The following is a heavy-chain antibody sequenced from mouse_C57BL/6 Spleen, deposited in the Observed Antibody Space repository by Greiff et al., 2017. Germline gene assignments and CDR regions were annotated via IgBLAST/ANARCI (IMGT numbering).Heavy chain of an antibody. Sequence: VMLVESGPGLVAPSQSLSITCTVSGFSLTSYAISWVRQPPGKGLEWLGVIWTGGGTNYNSALKSRLSISKDNSKSQVFLKMNSLQTDDTARYYCATYSTGRKDAMDYWGQGTSVTVSS. J-gene: IGHJ4*01. V-gene: IGHV2-9-1*01. CDR2: IWTGGGT. CDR3: ATYSTGRKDAMDY. D-gene: IGHD2-5*01. CDR1: GFSLTSYA.